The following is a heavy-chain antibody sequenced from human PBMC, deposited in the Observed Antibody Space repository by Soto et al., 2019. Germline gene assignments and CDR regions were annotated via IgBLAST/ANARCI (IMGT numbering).Heavy chain of an antibody. CDR1: GFTFRSYG. D-gene: IGHD2-15*01. Sequence: HPGGSLRLSCAASGFTFRSYGMHWGRQAPGKGLEWLAVISNDGTNKYLADSVKGRLTLSRDNSRNTLSLEINNLRPEDTAVYYCGKDTLDCSGGDCPLYYYYGMDVWGQGTTVTVSS. CDR3: GKDTLDCSGGDCPLYYYYGMDV. V-gene: IGHV3-30*18. J-gene: IGHJ6*02. CDR2: ISNDGTNK.